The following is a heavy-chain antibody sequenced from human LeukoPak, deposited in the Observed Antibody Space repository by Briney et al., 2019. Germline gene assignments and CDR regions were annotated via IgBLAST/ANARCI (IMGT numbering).Heavy chain of an antibody. D-gene: IGHD5-12*01. J-gene: IGHJ4*02. CDR1: GFTFSSYG. Sequence: GGSLRLSCAASGFTFSSYGMHWVRQAPGKGLEWVAFIRYDGSNKYYADSVKGRFTISRDNAKNTVHLQMNSLRAEDTAIYFCAGAYSAYDPFDYWGQGILVTVSS. CDR2: IRYDGSNK. V-gene: IGHV3-30*02. CDR3: AGAYSAYDPFDY.